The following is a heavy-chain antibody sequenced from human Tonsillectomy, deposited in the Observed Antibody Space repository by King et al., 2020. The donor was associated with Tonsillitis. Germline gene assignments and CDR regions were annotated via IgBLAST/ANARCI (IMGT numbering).Heavy chain of an antibody. D-gene: IGHD6-19*01. J-gene: IGHJ3*02. V-gene: IGHV4-59*08. CDR1: GASISSYY. CDR2: IYYSGST. CDR3: ARQGSGWYDDAFDI. Sequence: VQLQESGPGLVKPSETLSLTCTVSGASISSYYWSWIRQPPGKGLEWIGYIYYSGSTKYNPSLKSRVTISVDTSKNQFSLKLNSVTAADTAVYYCARQGSGWYDDAFDIWGQGTMVTVSS.